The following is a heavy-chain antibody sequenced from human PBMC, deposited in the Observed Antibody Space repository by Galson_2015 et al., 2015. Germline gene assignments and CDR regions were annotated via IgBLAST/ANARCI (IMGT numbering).Heavy chain of an antibody. CDR1: GGSISTYY. Sequence: ATLSLTCPVSGGSISTYYWSWIRPPPGKGLEWIGFIYYNGDTKYSPSLKSRVTISVDTSKNQVSLKVRSVTVADAAVYFCARVGYSYGQTFDYWGQG. D-gene: IGHD5-18*01. J-gene: IGHJ4*02. CDR2: IYYNGDT. V-gene: IGHV4-59*01. CDR3: ARVGYSYGQTFDY.